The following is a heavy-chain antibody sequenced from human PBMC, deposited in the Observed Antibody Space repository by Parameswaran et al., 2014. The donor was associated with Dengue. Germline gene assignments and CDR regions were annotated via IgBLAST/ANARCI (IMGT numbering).Heavy chain of an antibody. D-gene: IGHD2-15*01. CDR2: IYHSGST. V-gene: IGHV4-38-2*02. Sequence: PGKGLEWIGSIYHSGSTYYNPSLKSRVTISVDTSKNQFSLKLSSVTAADTAVYYCARVENIVVVVARGFDPWGQGTLVTVSS. J-gene: IGHJ5*02. CDR3: ARVENIVVVVARGFDP.